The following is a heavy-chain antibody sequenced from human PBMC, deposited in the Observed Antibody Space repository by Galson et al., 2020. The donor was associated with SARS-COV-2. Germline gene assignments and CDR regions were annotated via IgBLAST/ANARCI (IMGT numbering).Heavy chain of an antibody. D-gene: IGHD2-21*01. CDR1: GYSFTSYW. CDR3: ATTYCGGDCYPYYYYYMDV. CDR2: IYPGDSDT. Sequence: GESPKISCKGSGYSFTSYWIGWVRQIPGKGLEWMGIIYPGDSDTRYSPSFQGQVTISADKSISTAYLQWSSLKASDTAMYYCATTYCGGDCYPYYYYYMDVWGKGTTVTVSS. J-gene: IGHJ6*03. V-gene: IGHV5-51*01.